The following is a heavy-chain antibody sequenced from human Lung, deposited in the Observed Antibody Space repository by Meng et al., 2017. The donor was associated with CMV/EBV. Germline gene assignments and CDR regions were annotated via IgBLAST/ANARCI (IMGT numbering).Heavy chain of an antibody. V-gene: IGHV2-70*20. Sequence: SGXXLVXPTQTLTLTCTFSGFSLSTSGMCVSWVRQPPGKALEWLALIDWDDDKYYSTSLKTRLAISKDTSKNQVVLTMTNMDPVDTATYYCARTVGRELHCDYGXQGTXVTVSS. CDR1: GFSLSTSGMC. CDR3: ARTVGRELHCDY. J-gene: IGHJ4*02. D-gene: IGHD1-26*01. CDR2: IDWDDDK.